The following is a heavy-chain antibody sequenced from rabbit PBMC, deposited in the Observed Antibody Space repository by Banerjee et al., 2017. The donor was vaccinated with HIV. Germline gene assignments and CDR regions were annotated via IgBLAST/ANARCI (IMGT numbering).Heavy chain of an antibody. CDR2: IYTGSSGST. D-gene: IGHD8-1*01. Sequence: VRQAPGKGLEWIACIYTGSSGSTWYASWAKGRFTISRSTSLHTVTLQMTSLTAADTATYFCARGDAGSSYSWGPGTLVTVS. J-gene: IGHJ4*01. CDR3: ARGDAGSSYS. V-gene: IGHV1S43*01.